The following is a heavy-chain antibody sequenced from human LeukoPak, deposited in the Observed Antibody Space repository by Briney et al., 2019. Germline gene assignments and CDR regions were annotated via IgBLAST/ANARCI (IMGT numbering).Heavy chain of an antibody. CDR3: ARDLYSGSSPFDF. CDR2: VSETGSGT. CDR1: EFTFSDYY. J-gene: IGHJ4*02. D-gene: IGHD1-26*01. Sequence: GGSLRLSCAASEFTFSDYYMSWVRQVPGKGLEWVSYVSETGSGTDYVDSVKGRFTISRDNAKNSLYLQMYSLRAEDTAVYYCARDLYSGSSPFDFWGQGTLVTVSS. V-gene: IGHV3-11*06.